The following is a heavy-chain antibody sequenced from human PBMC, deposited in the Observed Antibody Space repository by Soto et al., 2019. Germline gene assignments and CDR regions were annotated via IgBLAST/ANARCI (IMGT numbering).Heavy chain of an antibody. D-gene: IGHD6-19*01. V-gene: IGHV3-23*01. CDR1: GFTFSSYA. CDR2: ISGSGGVT. Sequence: EVQLLESGGGLVQPGGSQRLSCAASGFTFSSYAMSWVRQGPVKGLEWVTIISGSGGVTDYAVSVKGRFNVSSDNSTNTMSLELNSLTAGDTAIYYCAKIHSGSSEAAFDVWGQGTVVTVSS. J-gene: IGHJ3*01. CDR3: AKIHSGSSEAAFDV.